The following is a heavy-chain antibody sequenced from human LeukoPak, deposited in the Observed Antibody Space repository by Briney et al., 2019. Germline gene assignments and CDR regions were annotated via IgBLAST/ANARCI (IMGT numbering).Heavy chain of an antibody. CDR2: IYYSGST. CDR1: VGSISSGDYY. J-gene: IGHJ2*01. Sequence: SQTLSLTCTVSVGSISSGDYYWSWIRQPPGKGLEWIGYIYYSGSTYYNPSLKSRVTISVDTSKNQFSLKLSSVTAADTAVYYCASNWGPFWYFDLWGRGTLVTVSS. CDR3: ASNWGPFWYFDL. V-gene: IGHV4-30-4*01. D-gene: IGHD3-16*01.